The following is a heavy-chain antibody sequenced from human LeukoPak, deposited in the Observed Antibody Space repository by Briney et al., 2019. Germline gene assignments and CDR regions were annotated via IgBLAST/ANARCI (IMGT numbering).Heavy chain of an antibody. CDR3: ARDCSEDRTSADYSSSPEFDY. CDR1: GYTFTSYG. CDR2: ISAYNGNT. V-gene: IGHV1-18*01. D-gene: IGHD6-6*01. J-gene: IGHJ4*02. Sequence: ASVKVSCKASGYTFTSYGISWVRQAPGQGLEWMGWISAYNGNTNYAQKLQGRVTMTTDTSTSTAYMELRSLRSDDTAVYYCARDCSEDRTSADYSSSPEFDYWGQGTLVTVSS.